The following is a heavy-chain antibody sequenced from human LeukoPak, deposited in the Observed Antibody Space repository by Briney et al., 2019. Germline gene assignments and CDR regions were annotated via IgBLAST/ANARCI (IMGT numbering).Heavy chain of an antibody. CDR1: GFTLSSYG. J-gene: IGHJ5*02. D-gene: IGHD6-19*01. Sequence: GESLRLSCATSGFTLSSYGMHWVRQAPGKGLEWVAIIAHDGVNKYYTDSVKGRFTISRENSRNTLYLQMNSLRPEDTAVYYCARDWGASGWYNWFDPWGQGTLVTVSS. CDR2: IAHDGVNK. V-gene: IGHV3-30*19. CDR3: ARDWGASGWYNWFDP.